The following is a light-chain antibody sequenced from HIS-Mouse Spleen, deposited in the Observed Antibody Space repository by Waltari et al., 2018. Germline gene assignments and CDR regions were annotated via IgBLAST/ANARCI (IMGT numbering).Light chain of an antibody. Sequence: SYELTQPPSVSVSPGQTARLTCSGDALPTNYAYWYQPKSGQAPVLVIYEDSKRPSGIPERFSGSSSGTMATLTISGAQVEDEADYYCYSTDSSGNHRVFGGGTKLTVL. CDR1: ALPTNY. CDR3: YSTDSSGNHRV. V-gene: IGLV3-10*01. J-gene: IGLJ2*01. CDR2: EDS.